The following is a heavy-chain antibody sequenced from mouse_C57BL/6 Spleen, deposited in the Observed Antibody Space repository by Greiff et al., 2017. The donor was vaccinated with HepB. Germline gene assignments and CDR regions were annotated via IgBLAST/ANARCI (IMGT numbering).Heavy chain of an antibody. CDR1: GFSLTSYG. J-gene: IGHJ3*01. CDR2: IWSGGST. CDR3: AQGLTY. D-gene: IGHD2-2*01. V-gene: IGHV2-2*01. Sequence: VQLKESGPGLVQPSQSLSITCTVSGFSLTSYGVHWVRQSPGKGLEWLGVIWSGGSTDYNAAFISRLSISKDNSKSQVFFKMNSLQADDTAIYYCAQGLTYWGQGTLVTVSA.